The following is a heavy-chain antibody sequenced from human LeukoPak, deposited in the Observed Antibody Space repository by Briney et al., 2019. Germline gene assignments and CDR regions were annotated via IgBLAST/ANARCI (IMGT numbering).Heavy chain of an antibody. Sequence: PGGSLRLSCAASGFTSNSYWMSWVRQAPGKGLEWVANIQKDGSDKYYVDSVKGRFTISRDNAKNSLYLQMNSLRAEDSAVYYCARSLWPEDYWGQGTLVTVSS. V-gene: IGHV3-7*01. CDR3: ARSLWPEDY. J-gene: IGHJ4*02. D-gene: IGHD2-21*01. CDR2: IQKDGSDK. CDR1: GFTSNSYW.